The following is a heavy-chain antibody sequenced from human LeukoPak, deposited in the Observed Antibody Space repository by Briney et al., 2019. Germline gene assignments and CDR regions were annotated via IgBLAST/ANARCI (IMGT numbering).Heavy chain of an antibody. CDR1: GGSISSSTYS. D-gene: IGHD4-17*01. Sequence: SETPSLTCTVSGGSISSSTYSWGWIRQPPGKGLEWIGTIYYSGSTYYNPSLKSRVTMSVDTSKNQFSLKLSSVTAADTAVYYCARLSPLHDYGDYSPKYYFDYWGQGTLVTVSS. CDR2: IYYSGST. CDR3: ARLSPLHDYGDYSPKYYFDY. V-gene: IGHV4-39*01. J-gene: IGHJ4*02.